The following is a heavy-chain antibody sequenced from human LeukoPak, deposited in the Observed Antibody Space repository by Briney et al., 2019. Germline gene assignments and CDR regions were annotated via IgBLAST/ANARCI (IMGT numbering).Heavy chain of an antibody. Sequence: SETLSLTCAVYGGSFSGYYWSWIRQPPGKGLEWIGEINHSGSTNYNPSLKSRVTISVDTSKNQFSLKLSSVTAADTAVYYCARGLLVSGGSGNWFDPWGQGTLVTVSS. D-gene: IGHD2-15*01. J-gene: IGHJ5*02. CDR3: ARGLLVSGGSGNWFDP. V-gene: IGHV4-34*01. CDR2: INHSGST. CDR1: GGSFSGYY.